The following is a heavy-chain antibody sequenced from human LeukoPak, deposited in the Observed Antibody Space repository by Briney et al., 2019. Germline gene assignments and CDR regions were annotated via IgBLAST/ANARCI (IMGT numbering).Heavy chain of an antibody. Sequence: GASVKVSCKASGYTFTSYYMHWVRQAPGQGLEWMGWINPNSGGTNYAQKFQGRVTMTRDTSISTAYMELSRLRSDDTAVYYCARAPGTTYYFDYWGQGTLVTVSS. CDR2: INPNSGGT. CDR3: ARAPGTTYYFDY. J-gene: IGHJ4*02. V-gene: IGHV1-2*02. D-gene: IGHD1-7*01. CDR1: GYTFTSYY.